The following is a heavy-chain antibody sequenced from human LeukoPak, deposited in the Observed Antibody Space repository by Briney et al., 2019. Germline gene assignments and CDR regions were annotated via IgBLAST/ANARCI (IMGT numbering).Heavy chain of an antibody. V-gene: IGHV4-34*01. Sequence: PSETLSLTCAVYGGSFSGYYWSWIRQPPGKGLEWIGEINHSGSTNYNPSLKSRVTISVDTSKNQFSLKLSSVTAADTAVYYCARHPPVWAAPVRGYFDYWGQGTLVTVSS. J-gene: IGHJ4*02. CDR3: ARHPPVWAAPVRGYFDY. CDR1: GGSFSGYY. D-gene: IGHD3-10*01. CDR2: INHSGST.